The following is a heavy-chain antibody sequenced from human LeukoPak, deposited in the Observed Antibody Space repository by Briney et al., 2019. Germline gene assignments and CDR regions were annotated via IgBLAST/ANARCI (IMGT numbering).Heavy chain of an antibody. CDR1: GYNFTPSW. V-gene: IGHV5-10-1*01. CDR3: ARPNSYGYRDNDVFDI. D-gene: IGHD3-16*01. Sequence: GESLKISWQRSGYNFTPSWSSGVGQMPGKGLDWTGRIDPSASYTTYRASFKGHVTISLDKSTATAYLQWSSLRASDTAMYYCARPNSYGYRDNDVFDIWGQGTMVTVSS. J-gene: IGHJ3*02. CDR2: IDPSASYT.